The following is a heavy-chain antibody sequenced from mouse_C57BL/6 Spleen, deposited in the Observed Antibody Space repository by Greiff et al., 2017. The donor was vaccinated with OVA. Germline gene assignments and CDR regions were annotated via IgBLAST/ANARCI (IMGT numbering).Heavy chain of an antibody. V-gene: IGHV1-55*01. J-gene: IGHJ1*03. D-gene: IGHD2-5*01. CDR3: ARLGYDSNYRYFDV. Sequence: QVQLQQPGAELVKPGASVKMSCKASGYTFTSYWITWVKQRPGQGLEWIGDIYPGSGSTNYNEKFKSKATLTVDTSSSTAYMQLSSLTSEDSAVYYCARLGYDSNYRYFDVWGTGTTVTVSS. CDR2: IYPGSGST. CDR1: GYTFTSYW.